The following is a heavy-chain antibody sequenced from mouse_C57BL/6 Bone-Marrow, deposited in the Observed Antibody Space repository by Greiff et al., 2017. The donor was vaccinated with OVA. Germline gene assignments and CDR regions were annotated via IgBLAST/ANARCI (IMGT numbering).Heavy chain of an antibody. V-gene: IGHV1-15*01. CDR3: TREPDGYYVSYFDY. CDR1: GYTFTDYE. Sequence: QVQLQQSGAELVRPGASVTLSCKASGYTFTDYEMHWVKQTPVHGLEWIGAIDPETGGTAYNQKFKGKAILTADKSSSTAYMELRSLTSEDSAVYYCTREPDGYYVSYFDYWGQGTTLTVSS. D-gene: IGHD2-3*01. CDR2: IDPETGGT. J-gene: IGHJ2*01.